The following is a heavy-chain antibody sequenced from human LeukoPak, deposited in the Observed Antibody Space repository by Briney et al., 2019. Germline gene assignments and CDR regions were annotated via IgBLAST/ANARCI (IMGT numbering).Heavy chain of an antibody. V-gene: IGHV4-30-4*01. J-gene: IGHJ5*02. CDR1: GGSISSGDYY. CDR2: IYYSGST. D-gene: IGHD3-22*01. CDR3: AIVVVTQDWFDP. Sequence: SETLSLTCTVSGGSISSGDYYWSWIRQPPGKGLEWIGYIYYSGSTYYNPSLKSRVTISVDTSKNQFSLKLSSVTAADTAVYYCAIVVVTQDWFDPWGQGTLVTVSS.